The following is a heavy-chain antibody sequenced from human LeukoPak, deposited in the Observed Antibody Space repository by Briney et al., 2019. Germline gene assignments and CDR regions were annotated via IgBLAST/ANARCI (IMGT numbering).Heavy chain of an antibody. D-gene: IGHD2-15*01. CDR2: IYYSGST. V-gene: IGHV4-39*07. Sequence: SETLSLTCTVSGGSISSSSSYWGWIRQPPGKGLEWIGSIYYSGSTNNNPSLKSRVTISVDTSKNQFSLKLSSVTAADTAVYYCARVYCSGGSCYTGWGDVSFDYWGQGTLVTVSS. CDR1: GGSISSSSSY. J-gene: IGHJ4*02. CDR3: ARVYCSGGSCYTGWGDVSFDY.